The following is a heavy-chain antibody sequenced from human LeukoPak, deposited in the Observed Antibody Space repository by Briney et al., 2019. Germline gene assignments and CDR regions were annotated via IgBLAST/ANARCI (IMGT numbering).Heavy chain of an antibody. J-gene: IGHJ3*02. Sequence: GGSLRLSCAASGFTFSSYGMHWVRQAPGKGLEWVSSISSSSSYIYYADSVKGRFTISRDNSKNTLYLQMNSLRAEDTAVYYCARVGCSSTSCYRAFDIWGQGTMVTVSS. V-gene: IGHV3-21*01. CDR1: GFTFSSYG. D-gene: IGHD2-2*01. CDR3: ARVGCSSTSCYRAFDI. CDR2: ISSSSSYI.